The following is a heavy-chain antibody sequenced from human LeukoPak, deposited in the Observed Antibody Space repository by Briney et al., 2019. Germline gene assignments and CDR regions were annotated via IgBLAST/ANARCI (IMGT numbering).Heavy chain of an antibody. CDR1: GGTFSSYA. CDR2: ISAYNGNT. V-gene: IGHV1-18*01. Sequence: GSSVKVSCKASGGTFSSYAISWVRQAPGQGLEWMGWISAYNGNTNYAQKLQGRVTMTTDTSTSTAYMELRSLRSDDTAVYYCARDLDIVVVVAANPSGYWGQGTLVTVSS. CDR3: ARDLDIVVVVAANPSGY. D-gene: IGHD2-15*01. J-gene: IGHJ4*02.